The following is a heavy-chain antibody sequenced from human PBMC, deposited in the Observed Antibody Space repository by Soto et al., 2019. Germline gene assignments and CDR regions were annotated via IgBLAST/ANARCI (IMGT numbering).Heavy chain of an antibody. J-gene: IGHJ5*02. CDR2: IYYSGST. Sequence: SETLSLTCTVSGGSISSGDYSWSWIRQPPGKGLEGIGYIYYSGSTYYNPSLKSRVTISVDTSKNQFSLKLSSVTAADTAVYCGAPNYTVHHWSGPWGQGTPVTV. CDR1: GGSISSGDYS. V-gene: IGHV4-30-4*01. D-gene: IGHD2-2*02. CDR3: APNYTVHHWSGP.